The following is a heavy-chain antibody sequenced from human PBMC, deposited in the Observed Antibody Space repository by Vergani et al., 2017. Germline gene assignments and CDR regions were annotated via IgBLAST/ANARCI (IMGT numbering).Heavy chain of an antibody. V-gene: IGHV4-59*01. CDR1: GGPISSYY. D-gene: IGHD1-1*01. CDR2: IYYSGST. CDR3: ARSLPYNPLLD. Sequence: QVQLQESGPGLVKPSETLSLTCTVSGGPISSYYWSWIRQPPGKGLEWIGYIYYSGSTNYNPSLKSRVTISVDTSKNQFSLKLSSVTAADTAVYYCARSLPYNPLLDWGQGTLVTVSS. J-gene: IGHJ4*02.